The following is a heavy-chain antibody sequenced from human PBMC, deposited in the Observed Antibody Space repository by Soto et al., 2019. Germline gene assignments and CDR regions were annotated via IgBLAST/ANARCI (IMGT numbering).Heavy chain of an antibody. CDR3: AIERYDSSGSYLHY. J-gene: IGHJ4*01. CDR2: IYSGGST. CDR1: GFTGSSNC. D-gene: IGHD3-22*01. V-gene: IGHV3-53*01. Sequence: GGSLRLSCSASGFTGSSNCMSWVRQSPVKGLEWVSVIYSGGSTYYADSVKGRFTISRDNSKNTLYLQMNSLRAEDTAVYYCAIERYDSSGSYLHYW.